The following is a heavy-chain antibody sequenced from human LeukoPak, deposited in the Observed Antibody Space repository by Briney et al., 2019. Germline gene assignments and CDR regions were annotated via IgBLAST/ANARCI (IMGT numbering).Heavy chain of an antibody. CDR3: ARRLRISLSRRSGSYFDY. V-gene: IGHV4-30-2*06. CDR2: IWPSGST. Sequence: SQTLSLTCSVSGGSISSGPYFWSWLRQSPGRGLEWIGYIWPSGSTNYNPSLKSRVTISVDTSKNQFSLKLSSVTAADTAVYYCARRLRISLSRRSGSYFDYWGQGTLVTVSS. CDR1: GGSISSGPYF. D-gene: IGHD6-19*01. J-gene: IGHJ4*02.